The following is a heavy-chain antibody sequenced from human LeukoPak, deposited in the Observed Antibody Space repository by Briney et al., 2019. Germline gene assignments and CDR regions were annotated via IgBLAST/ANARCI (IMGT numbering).Heavy chain of an antibody. CDR2: ISSSSSYI. J-gene: IGHJ4*02. Sequence: PGGSLRLSCAASGFTFSSYSMNWVRQAPGKGLEWVSSISSSSSYIYYADSVKGRFTISRDNAKNSLYLQMNSLRAEDTAVYYCARGPTSRGVAFDYWGQGTLVTVSS. CDR3: ARGPTSRGVAFDY. V-gene: IGHV3-21*01. CDR1: GFTFSSYS. D-gene: IGHD2-15*01.